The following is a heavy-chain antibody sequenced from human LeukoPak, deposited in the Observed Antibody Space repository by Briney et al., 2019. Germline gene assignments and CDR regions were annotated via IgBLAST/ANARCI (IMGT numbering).Heavy chain of an antibody. CDR2: VYYTGST. Sequence: SETLSLTCSVSGPSVTSGGFYWGWLRQPPGKGLQWLATVYYTGSTYYNPSLRSRVTISIDTSKNQFSLSLRSLIAADTAVYYCARHSGSGSLSRPFDSWGQGTLVTVSS. CDR3: ARHSGSGSLSRPFDS. V-gene: IGHV4-39*01. D-gene: IGHD3-10*01. CDR1: GPSVTSGGFY. J-gene: IGHJ5*01.